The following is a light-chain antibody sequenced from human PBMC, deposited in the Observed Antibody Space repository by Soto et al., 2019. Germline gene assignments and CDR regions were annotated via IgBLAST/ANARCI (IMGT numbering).Light chain of an antibody. J-gene: IGKJ1*01. CDR3: MQALQTPWT. CDR1: QSLLHSNGYNY. CDR2: LGS. Sequence: DIVMTQSPLSLPVTPGEPASISCRSSQSLLHSNGYNYLDWYLQKPGQSPQLLIYLGSNRANGVPDRFSGSGSGTDFTLKISRVEAEDVGVYYCMQALQTPWTFGQGNKVEIK. V-gene: IGKV2-28*01.